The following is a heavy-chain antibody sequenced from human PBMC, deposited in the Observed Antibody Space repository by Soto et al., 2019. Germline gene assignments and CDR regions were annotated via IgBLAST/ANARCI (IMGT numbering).Heavy chain of an antibody. Sequence: GASVKVSCKASGGIFSTYAISWLRQAPGQGLEWMGCIIPHFGNTNYAQRFQGRVTITTDESTSTAYMELRSLRSDDTAVYYCARGGGDYWFDPWGQGTLVTVSS. CDR2: IIPHFGNT. CDR3: ARGGGDYWFDP. D-gene: IGHD2-21*02. V-gene: IGHV1-18*01. CDR1: GGIFSTYA. J-gene: IGHJ5*02.